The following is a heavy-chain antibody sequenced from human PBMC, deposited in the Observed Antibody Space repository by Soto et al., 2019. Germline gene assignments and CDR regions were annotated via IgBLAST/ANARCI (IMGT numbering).Heavy chain of an antibody. V-gene: IGHV4-30-2*01. J-gene: IGHJ3*02. CDR1: GGSISSGGYS. CDR2: IYHSGST. Sequence: PSETLSLTCAVSGGSISSGGYSWSWIRQPPGKGLEWIGYIYHSGSTYYNPSLKSRVTISVDRSKNQFSLKLSSVTAADTAVYYCARGKYYYDSSGPHDAFDIWGQGTMVT. D-gene: IGHD3-22*01. CDR3: ARGKYYYDSSGPHDAFDI.